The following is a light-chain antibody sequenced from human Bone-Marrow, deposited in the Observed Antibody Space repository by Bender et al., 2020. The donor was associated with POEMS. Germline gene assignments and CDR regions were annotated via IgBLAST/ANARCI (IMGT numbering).Light chain of an antibody. Sequence: QLVLTQSPSASASLGASVKLTCTLSSGHSSYGIAWHQQQSEKGPRYLMNLKSDGSHTKGAGIPDRFSGSSSGAERYLTISNLQSEDEADYYCQTWGTGIQVFGGGTKLTVL. CDR3: QTWGTGIQV. CDR1: SGHSSYG. J-gene: IGLJ3*02. V-gene: IGLV4-69*01. CDR2: LKSDGSH.